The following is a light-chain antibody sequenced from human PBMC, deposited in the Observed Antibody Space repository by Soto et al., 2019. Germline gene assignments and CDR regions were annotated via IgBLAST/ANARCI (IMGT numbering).Light chain of an antibody. Sequence: QSVLTQPASVSGSPGQSITISCRGISSDVGGDNHVSWYQQYPGKAPKLMIYVVSDRPSGVSNRFSGSKSGNMASLTISGLQAEDEADYYCSSYTSSFRRVFGTGTKVTVL. CDR3: SSYTSSFRRV. CDR2: VVS. V-gene: IGLV2-14*01. CDR1: SSDVGGDNH. J-gene: IGLJ1*01.